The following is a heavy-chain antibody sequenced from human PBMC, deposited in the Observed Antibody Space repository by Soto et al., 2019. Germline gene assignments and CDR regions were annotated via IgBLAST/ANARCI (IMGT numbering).Heavy chain of an antibody. J-gene: IGHJ4*02. CDR1: GFTFSSYA. Sequence: PGGSLRLSCAASGFTFSSYAMSWVRQAPGKGLEWVSAISGSGGSTYYADSVKGRFTISRDNSKNTLYLQMNSLRAEDTAVYYCAKGSLGRGYSYGYGFNWGQGTLVTVSS. CDR3: AKGSLGRGYSYGYGFN. D-gene: IGHD5-18*01. CDR2: ISGSGGST. V-gene: IGHV3-23*01.